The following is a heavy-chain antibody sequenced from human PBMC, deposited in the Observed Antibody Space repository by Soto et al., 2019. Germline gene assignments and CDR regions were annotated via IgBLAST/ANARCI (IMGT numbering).Heavy chain of an antibody. CDR3: AKDPWGYCSGGSCPFDY. V-gene: IGHV3-23*01. J-gene: IGHJ4*02. Sequence: GGSLRLSCAASEFTFSSYAMSWVRQGPGKGLEWVSSISASGGSTYYADSVKGRFTISRDNSKNTLYLQMNSLSADDTAVYYCAKDPWGYCSGGSCPFDYWGQGTLVTVSS. CDR1: EFTFSSYA. D-gene: IGHD2-15*01. CDR2: ISASGGST.